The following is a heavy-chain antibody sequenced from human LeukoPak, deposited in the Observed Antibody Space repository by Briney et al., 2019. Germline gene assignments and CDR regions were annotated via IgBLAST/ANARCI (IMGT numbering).Heavy chain of an antibody. D-gene: IGHD2-15*01. V-gene: IGHV4-34*01. CDR3: ARSRVVVAATRAENFDY. CDR2: INRSGST. CDR1: GGSFSGYY. J-gene: IGHJ4*02. Sequence: SETLSLTCAVYGGSFSGYYWSWIRQPPGKGLEWIGEINRSGSTNCNPSLKSRVTISVDTSKNQFSLKLSSVTAADTAVYYCARSRVVVAATRAENFDYWGQGTLVTVSS.